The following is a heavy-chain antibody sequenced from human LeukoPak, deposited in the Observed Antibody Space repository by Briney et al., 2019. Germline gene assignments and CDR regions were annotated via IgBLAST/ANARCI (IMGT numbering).Heavy chain of an antibody. CDR2: TIPIFGTA. CDR1: GGTFSSYA. V-gene: IGHV1-69*01. D-gene: IGHD4-17*01. Sequence: SSVTASCKASGGTFSSYAISWVRQAPGRGLEWMGGTIPIFGTANYAQKFQGRVTITADEYTSTAYMALSSLRSEDTAVYYCARDQSYGDYDYWGQGTLVTVSS. J-gene: IGHJ4*02. CDR3: ARDQSYGDYDY.